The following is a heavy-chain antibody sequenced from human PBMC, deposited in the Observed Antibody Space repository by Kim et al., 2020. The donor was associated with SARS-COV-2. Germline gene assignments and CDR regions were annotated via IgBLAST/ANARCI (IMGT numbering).Heavy chain of an antibody. J-gene: IGHJ5*02. CDR2: IIPIFGTA. D-gene: IGHD6-13*01. V-gene: IGHV1-69*13. Sequence: SVKVSCKASGGTFSSYAISWVRQAPGQGLEWMGGIIPIFGTANYAQKFQGRVTITADESTSTAYMELSSLRSEDTAVYYCARGLGLSLAAAEYNWFDPWGQGTLVTVSS. CDR1: GGTFSSYA. CDR3: ARGLGLSLAAAEYNWFDP.